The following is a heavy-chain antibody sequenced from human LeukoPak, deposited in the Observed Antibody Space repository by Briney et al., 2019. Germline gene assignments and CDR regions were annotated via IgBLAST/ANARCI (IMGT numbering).Heavy chain of an antibody. J-gene: IGHJ4*02. Sequence: GGSLRLSCAASGFTFSRYSMNWVRRAPGEGLEWVSSISSSDSRYYVDSVKGRFTISRDNAKNSLYLQMNSVRAEDTAVYYCAKDYYDSSGYLNFDYWGQGTLVTVSS. CDR1: GFTFSRYS. V-gene: IGHV3-21*04. CDR3: AKDYYDSSGYLNFDY. D-gene: IGHD3-22*01. CDR2: ISSSDSR.